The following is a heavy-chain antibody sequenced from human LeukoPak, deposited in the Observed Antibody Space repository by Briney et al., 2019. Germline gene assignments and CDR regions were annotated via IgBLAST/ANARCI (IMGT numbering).Heavy chain of an antibody. D-gene: IGHD3-22*01. V-gene: IGHV4-59*01. J-gene: IGHJ4*02. CDR1: GGSITSYY. CDR2: IYNSGST. Sequence: SETLSLTCTVSGGSITSYYWSWIRQPPGKGLEWIGYIYNSGSTNYNPSLKSRVTISVDTSKNQFSLKLSSVTAADTAVYYCARSDSSGEMDYWGQGTLVTVSS. CDR3: ARSDSSGEMDY.